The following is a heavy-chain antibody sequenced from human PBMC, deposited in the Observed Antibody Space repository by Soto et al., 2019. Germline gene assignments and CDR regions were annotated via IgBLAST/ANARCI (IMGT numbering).Heavy chain of an antibody. CDR2: INHSGTT. V-gene: IGHV4-34*01. D-gene: IGHD3-3*01. Sequence: SETLSLTCAVYGGSFSGYSWTWLRQPPGKGLEWIGEINHSGTTDYNRALKSRVTMSADTSKNQFSLRMTSVTAADTAVYYCARDRFDSWSHIYYGLDVWGQGTTVTVYS. CDR1: GGSFSGYS. J-gene: IGHJ6*02. CDR3: ARDRFDSWSHIYYGLDV.